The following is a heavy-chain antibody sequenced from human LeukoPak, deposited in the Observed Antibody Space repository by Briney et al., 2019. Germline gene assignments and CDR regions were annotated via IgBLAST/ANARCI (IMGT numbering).Heavy chain of an antibody. D-gene: IGHD2-2*01. V-gene: IGHV4-39*01. J-gene: IGHJ4*02. CDR1: GDSMSTSSYY. Sequence: SETLSLTCNVSGDSMSTSSYYWGWIRQPPGKGLEWIGCIYYSGSTYYNPSLKSRVTMSVDTPKNQFSLTVSSVTASDTAVYYCVRHIAASQYCSRSTCYSADHWSQGTLVTVSS. CDR2: IYYSGST. CDR3: VRHIAASQYCSRSTCYSADH.